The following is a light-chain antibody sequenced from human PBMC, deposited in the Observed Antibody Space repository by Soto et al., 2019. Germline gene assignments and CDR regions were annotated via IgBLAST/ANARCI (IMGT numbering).Light chain of an antibody. Sequence: DIQMTQSPSTLSASVGDRVTIACRASQSISSWLAWYQQKPGKASNLLIYQASSLESGVPSRFSGCGSGTEFTLTISSLQPDDFATYYCQQYNVNPWTFGQGTKVDIK. CDR1: QSISSW. CDR2: QAS. V-gene: IGKV1-5*03. J-gene: IGKJ1*01. CDR3: QQYNVNPWT.